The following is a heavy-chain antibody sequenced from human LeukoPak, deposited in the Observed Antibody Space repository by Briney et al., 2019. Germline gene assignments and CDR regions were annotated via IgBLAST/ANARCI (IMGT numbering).Heavy chain of an antibody. V-gene: IGHV3-23*01. Sequence: RTGGSLRLSCAASGFGFGTSAMSWVRQAPGKGLEWVSHISASGASLYYADSVKGRFTISRDNSKKTLCLQMNSLRAEDTALYYCAKDLASTAPRAFDYWGQGTLVTVSS. J-gene: IGHJ4*02. CDR1: GFGFGTSA. CDR2: ISASGASL. D-gene: IGHD5-12*01. CDR3: AKDLASTAPRAFDY.